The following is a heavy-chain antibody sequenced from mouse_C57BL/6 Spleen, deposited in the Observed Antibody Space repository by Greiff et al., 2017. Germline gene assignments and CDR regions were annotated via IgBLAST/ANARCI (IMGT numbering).Heavy chain of an antibody. D-gene: IGHD1-1*01. J-gene: IGHJ4*01. CDR1: GYTFTSYW. CDR2: IDPSDSYT. V-gene: IGHV1-69*01. Sequence: QVQLKQSGAELVMPGASVKLSCKASGYTFTSYWMHWVKQRPGQGLEWIGEIDPSDSYTNYNQKFKGKSTLTVDKSSSTAYMQLSSLTSEDSAVYYCARGGATVVAKAMDYWGQGTSVTVSS. CDR3: ARGGATVVAKAMDY.